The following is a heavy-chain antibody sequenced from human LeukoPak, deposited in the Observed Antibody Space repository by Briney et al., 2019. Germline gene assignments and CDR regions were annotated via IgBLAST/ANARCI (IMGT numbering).Heavy chain of an antibody. CDR3: ARDRVIYYYYGMDI. D-gene: IGHD3-10*01. CDR1: GFTFSSYS. CDR2: ISYDGSNK. Sequence: GGSLRLSCEASGFTFSSYSVHWVRQAPGKGLEWVAVISYDGSNKYYADSVKGRFTISRDNSKNTLYLQMNRLIGEDTAVYYCARDRVIYYYYGMDIWGQGTTVTVSS. J-gene: IGHJ6*02. V-gene: IGHV3-30*04.